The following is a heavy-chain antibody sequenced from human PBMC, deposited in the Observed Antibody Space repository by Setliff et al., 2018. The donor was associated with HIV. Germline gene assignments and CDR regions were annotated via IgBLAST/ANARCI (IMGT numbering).Heavy chain of an antibody. V-gene: IGHV4-4*09. J-gene: IGHJ4*01. D-gene: IGHD6-13*01. Sequence: SETLSLTCTVSAGSISSDQWSWIRQPPGKGLEWIGNIYVSGSTNYNPSLKSRGTISVDTSKKQVSLKLTSVTAADTAVYYCARDEGRATGSWWDQSASWYLDYWGHGILVTVS. CDR1: AGSISSDQ. CDR2: IYVSGST. CDR3: ARDEGRATGSWWDQSASWYLDY.